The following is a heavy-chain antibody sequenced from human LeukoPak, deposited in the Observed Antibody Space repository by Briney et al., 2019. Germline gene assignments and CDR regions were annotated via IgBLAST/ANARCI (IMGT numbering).Heavy chain of an antibody. CDR1: GFTFSSYA. CDR2: LSGSGDYT. D-gene: IGHD3-9*01. V-gene: IGHV3-23*01. CDR3: AKTTGYYSSSPLDY. Sequence: TGGSLRLSCAASGFTFSSYAMNWVRQAPGKGLEWVSSLSGSGDYTYYADSVKGRFTISRDNSKNTLYLQMNGLRAGDTAVYYCAKTTGYYSSSPLDYWGQGTLVTVSS. J-gene: IGHJ4*02.